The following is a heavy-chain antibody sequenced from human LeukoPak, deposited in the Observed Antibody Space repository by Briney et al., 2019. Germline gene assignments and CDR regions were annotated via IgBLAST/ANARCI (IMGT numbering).Heavy chain of an antibody. J-gene: IGHJ4*02. Sequence: PGGSLRLSCAASGFTFSSYAMSWVRQAPGKGLEWVSAISGSGGSTYYADSVKGRFTISRDNSKNTLYLQMKSLRAEDTAVYYCASGRGSGSYSPLDYWGQGTLVTVSS. V-gene: IGHV3-23*01. CDR3: ASGRGSGSYSPLDY. CDR1: GFTFSSYA. D-gene: IGHD3-10*01. CDR2: ISGSGGST.